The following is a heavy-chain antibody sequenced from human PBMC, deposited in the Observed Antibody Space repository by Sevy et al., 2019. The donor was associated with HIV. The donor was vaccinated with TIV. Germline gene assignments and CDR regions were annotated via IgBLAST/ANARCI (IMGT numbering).Heavy chain of an antibody. V-gene: IGHV3-74*01. J-gene: IGHJ4*02. CDR2: ISSDGSST. D-gene: IGHD3-16*01. Sequence: GGSLRLSCAASGFTFSSYWMHWVRQAPGKGLVWVSRISSDGSSTNYADSVKGRFTISRDNAKNMLYLQMNSLRAEDTAVYYCARHRGGVVDYWGQGTLVTVSS. CDR1: GFTFSSYW. CDR3: ARHRGGVVDY.